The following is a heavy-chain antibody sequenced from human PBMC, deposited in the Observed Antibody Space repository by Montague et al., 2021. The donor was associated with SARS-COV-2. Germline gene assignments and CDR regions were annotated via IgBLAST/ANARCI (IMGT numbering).Heavy chain of an antibody. V-gene: IGHV4-39*01. CDR3: ARHERQWLRLYPYYFDY. Sequence: SKTLSLTCTVSGGSISSSSYYWGWIRQPPGKGLEWIGSIYYSGSTYYNPSLKSRVTISVDTSKNQFSLKLSSVTAADTAVHYCARHERQWLRLYPYYFDYWGLGTLVTVSS. CDR2: IYYSGST. D-gene: IGHD5-12*01. J-gene: IGHJ4*02. CDR1: GGSISSSSYY.